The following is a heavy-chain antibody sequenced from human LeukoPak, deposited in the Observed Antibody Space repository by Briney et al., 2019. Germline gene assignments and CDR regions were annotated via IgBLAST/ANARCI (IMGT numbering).Heavy chain of an antibody. CDR1: GFTFSSYR. Sequence: PGGSLRLSCAASGFTFSSYRMSWVRQAPGKGLEWVANIKQDGSEKYYVDSVKGRFTISRDNAKNSLYLQMNSLRAEDTAVYYCAREGKGSDAAFDIWGQGTMVTVSS. V-gene: IGHV3-7*01. CDR3: AREGKGSDAAFDI. J-gene: IGHJ3*02. D-gene: IGHD3-10*01. CDR2: IKQDGSEK.